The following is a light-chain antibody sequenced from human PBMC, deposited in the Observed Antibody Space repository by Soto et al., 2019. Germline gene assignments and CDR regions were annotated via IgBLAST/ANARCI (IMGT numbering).Light chain of an antibody. CDR2: GAS. V-gene: IGKV3-15*01. Sequence: EIVMTQSPATLSVSPGERATLSCRASQSVSRNLAWYQQKPGQAPRLLIYGASTRATGIPARYSGSGSGTEFTLTISSLRSEDSAVYYYQQYNNWPPWTFGQNTKVEI. CDR1: QSVSRN. CDR3: QQYNNWPPWT. J-gene: IGKJ1*01.